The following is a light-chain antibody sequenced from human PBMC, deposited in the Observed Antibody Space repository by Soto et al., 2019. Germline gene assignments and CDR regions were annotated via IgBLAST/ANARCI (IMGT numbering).Light chain of an antibody. CDR3: MQALQTRT. Sequence: IVMTHSPPSLSVTPGEAASISCRSSQSILHSNGYSYLDWYLQKPGQSPQLLIYFVSNRASGVPDMFRGGGSGTDFTLKISRLAPEYCGVFYCMQALQTRTFGQGTKVDIK. CDR1: QSILHSNGYSY. V-gene: IGKV2-28*01. J-gene: IGKJ1*01. CDR2: FVS.